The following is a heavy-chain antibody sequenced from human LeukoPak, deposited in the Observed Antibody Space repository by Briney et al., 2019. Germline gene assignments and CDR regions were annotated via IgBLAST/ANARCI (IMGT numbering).Heavy chain of an antibody. Sequence: SETLSLTCAVYGGSFSGYYWSWIRQPPGKGLEWIGEINHSGSTNYNPSLKSRVTISVDTSKNQFSLKLSSVTAADTAVYYCARGRGRHPLLTNDKRSAFDIWGQGTMVTVSS. D-gene: IGHD4/OR15-4a*01. CDR1: GGSFSGYY. CDR3: ARGRGRHPLLTNDKRSAFDI. CDR2: INHSGST. J-gene: IGHJ3*02. V-gene: IGHV4-34*01.